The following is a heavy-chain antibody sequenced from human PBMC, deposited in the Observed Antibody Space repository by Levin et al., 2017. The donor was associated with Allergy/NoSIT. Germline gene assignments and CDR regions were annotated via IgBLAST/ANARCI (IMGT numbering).Heavy chain of an antibody. CDR1: GGSISSGDYY. Sequence: SETLSLTCTVSGGSISSGDYYWSWIRQPPGKGLEWIGYIYYSGSTYYNPSLKSRVTISVDTSKNQFSLKLSSVTAADTAVYYCARDPGRGYSGYDRGHAFDIWGQGTMVTVSS. D-gene: IGHD5-12*01. CDR2: IYYSGST. J-gene: IGHJ3*02. V-gene: IGHV4-30-4*01. CDR3: ARDPGRGYSGYDRGHAFDI.